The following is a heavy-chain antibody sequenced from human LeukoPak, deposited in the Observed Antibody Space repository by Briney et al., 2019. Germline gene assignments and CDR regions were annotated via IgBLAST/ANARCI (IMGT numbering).Heavy chain of an antibody. CDR1: GYTFTSYG. CDR2: ISAYNGNT. V-gene: IGHV1-18*01. D-gene: IGHD3-22*01. Sequence: ASVKVSCKASGYTFTSYGISWVRQAPGLGLEWMGWISAYNGNTNYAQKLQGRVTMTTDTSTSTAYMELRSLRSDDTAVYYCARGEPYDSSGYYSDYWGQGTLVTVSS. CDR3: ARGEPYDSSGYYSDY. J-gene: IGHJ4*02.